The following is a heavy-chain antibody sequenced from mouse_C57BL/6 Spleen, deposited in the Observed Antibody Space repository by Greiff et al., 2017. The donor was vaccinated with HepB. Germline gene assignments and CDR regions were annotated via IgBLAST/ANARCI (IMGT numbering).Heavy chain of an antibody. Sequence: VQLQQSGAELMKPGASVKLSCKATGYTFTGYWIEWVKQRPGHGLEWIGEILPGSGSTNYNEKFKGKATFTADTSSNTAYMQLSSLTTEDSAIYYCARPLYYYGSSYDFAYWGQGTLVTVSA. CDR3: ARPLYYYGSSYDFAY. CDR1: GYTFTGYW. CDR2: ILPGSGST. J-gene: IGHJ3*01. D-gene: IGHD1-1*01. V-gene: IGHV1-9*01.